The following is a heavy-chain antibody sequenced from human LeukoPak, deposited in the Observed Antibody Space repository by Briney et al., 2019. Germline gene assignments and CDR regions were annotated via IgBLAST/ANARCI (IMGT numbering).Heavy chain of an antibody. Sequence: PGESLRLSCAASGFTFSTFAMTWVRQGPGKGLEWVSSIDGSGAGTYYADSVKGRFSISRDNSKSTLYLQMYSLTAGDTAVYYCAKGKGHNNLDWFDPWGQGTLVTVSS. CDR3: AKGKGHNNLDWFDP. J-gene: IGHJ5*02. D-gene: IGHD5-24*01. V-gene: IGHV3-23*01. CDR2: IDGSGAGT. CDR1: GFTFSTFA.